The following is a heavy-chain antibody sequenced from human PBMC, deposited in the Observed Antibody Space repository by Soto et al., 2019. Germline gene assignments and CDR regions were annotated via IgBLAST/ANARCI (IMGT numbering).Heavy chain of an antibody. CDR3: ATTAWIQLWAVFTDAFDI. CDR2: INPNSGGT. CDR1: GYTFTGYY. Sequence: GASVKVSCKASGYTFTGYYMHWVRQAPGQGLEWMGWINPNSGGTNYAQKFQGRVTMTRDTSISTAYVELSRLRSDDTAVYYCATTAWIQLWAVFTDAFDIWGQGTMVTVSS. D-gene: IGHD5-18*01. V-gene: IGHV1-2*02. J-gene: IGHJ3*02.